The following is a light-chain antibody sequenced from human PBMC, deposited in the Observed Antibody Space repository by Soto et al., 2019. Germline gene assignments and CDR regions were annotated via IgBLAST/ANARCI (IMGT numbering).Light chain of an antibody. CDR1: QSVSNNY. CDR2: GAS. CDR3: QQYSSSLIT. Sequence: EIVLTQSPGTLSLSPGERATLSCRASQSVSNNYLAWYQQKPGQAPRLLIYGASGRATGIPDRFSGSGSGTDFTLTISRLEPEDFAVYYCQQYSSSLITFGQGTKVDIK. V-gene: IGKV3-20*01. J-gene: IGKJ1*01.